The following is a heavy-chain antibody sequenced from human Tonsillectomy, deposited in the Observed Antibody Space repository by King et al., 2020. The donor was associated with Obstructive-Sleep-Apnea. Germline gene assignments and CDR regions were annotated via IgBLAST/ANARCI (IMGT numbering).Heavy chain of an antibody. CDR1: GFTVGSNY. CDR3: ARDVNYYDSGSSLDY. J-gene: IGHJ4*02. D-gene: IGHD3-10*01. V-gene: IGHV3-66*01. Sequence: VQLVESGGGLVQLGGSMRLSCAASGFTVGSNYMSWVRQAPGKGLDLVSIIYSGGSTYYAVSVKGSFTISRDNSKNTLYLQMNSLRAEDTAVYYCARDVNYYDSGSSLDYWGQGTLVTVSS. CDR2: IYSGGST.